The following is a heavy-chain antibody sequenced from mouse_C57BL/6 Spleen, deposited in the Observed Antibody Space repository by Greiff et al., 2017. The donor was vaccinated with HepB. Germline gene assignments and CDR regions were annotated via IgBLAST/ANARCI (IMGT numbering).Heavy chain of an antibody. CDR1: GYTFTSYG. D-gene: IGHD1-1*01. J-gene: IGHJ3*01. CDR2: IYPRSGNT. V-gene: IGHV1-81*01. CDR3: ARYNYGSSAWFAY. Sequence: VQLQQSGAELARPGASVKLSCKASGYTFTSYGISWVKQRTGQGLEWIGEIYPRSGNTYHNEKFKGKATLTADKSSSTAYMELRSLTSEDSAVYFCARYNYGSSAWFAYWGQGTLVTVSA.